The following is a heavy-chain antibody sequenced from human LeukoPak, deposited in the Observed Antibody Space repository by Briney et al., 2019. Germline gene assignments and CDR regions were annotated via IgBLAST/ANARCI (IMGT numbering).Heavy chain of an antibody. CDR2: IIPIFGTA. Sequence: SVKVSCKASGGTFSSYAISWVRQAPGQGLEWMGGIIPIFGTANYAQKFQGRVAITADKSTSTAYMELSSLRSEDTAVYYCARDGRRRLDYGDSENWFDPWGQGTLVTVSS. V-gene: IGHV1-69*06. CDR1: GGTFSSYA. CDR3: ARDGRRRLDYGDSENWFDP. J-gene: IGHJ5*02. D-gene: IGHD4-17*01.